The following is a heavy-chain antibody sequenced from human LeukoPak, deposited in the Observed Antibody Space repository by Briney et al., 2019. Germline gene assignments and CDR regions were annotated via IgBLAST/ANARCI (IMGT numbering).Heavy chain of an antibody. V-gene: IGHV1-18*01. CDR2: ISAYNGNT. Sequence: ASVKVSCKASGYTFTSYGIGWVRQAPGQGLEWMGWISAYNGNTNYAQKLQGRVTMTTDTSTSTAYMELRSLRSDDAAVYYCARDVDYYGSGSYNYWGQGTLVTVSS. D-gene: IGHD3-10*01. CDR3: ARDVDYYGSGSYNY. J-gene: IGHJ4*02. CDR1: GYTFTSYG.